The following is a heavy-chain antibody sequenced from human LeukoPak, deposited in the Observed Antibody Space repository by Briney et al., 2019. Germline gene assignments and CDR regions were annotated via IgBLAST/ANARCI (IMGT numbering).Heavy chain of an antibody. D-gene: IGHD6-19*01. J-gene: IGHJ4*02. CDR3: ARASLNEYSSGWLGYYFDY. Sequence: GGSLRLSCAASGFTFSSYAMSWVRQAPGKGLEWVSGINDSGDSTYYADSVKGRFTISRDNSKNTLYLQMNSLRAEDTAVYYCARASLNEYSSGWLGYYFDYWGQGTLVTVSS. CDR2: INDSGDST. V-gene: IGHV3-23*01. CDR1: GFTFSSYA.